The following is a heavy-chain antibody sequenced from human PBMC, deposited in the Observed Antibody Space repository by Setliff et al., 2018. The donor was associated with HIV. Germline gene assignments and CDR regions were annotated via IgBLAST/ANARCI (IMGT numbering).Heavy chain of an antibody. CDR1: GFSFSAYY. CDR3: ARGPQYNFWGGYLGL. CDR2: ISSPSTM. V-gene: IGHV3-11*01. J-gene: IGHJ4*02. D-gene: IGHD3-3*01. Sequence: PGGSLRLSCTASGFSFSAYYMGWVRQSPGKGLEWIAYISSPSTMFHADYVRGRFTISRDNAKNSLYLQMNSLRAEDTAVYYCARGPQYNFWGGYLGLWGRGTLVTVSS.